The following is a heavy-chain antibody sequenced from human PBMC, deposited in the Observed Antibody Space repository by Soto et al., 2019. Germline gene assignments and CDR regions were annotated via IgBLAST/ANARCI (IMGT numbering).Heavy chain of an antibody. V-gene: IGHV4-31*01. D-gene: IGHD2-2*01. J-gene: IGHJ6*02. Sequence: QVQLQESGPGLVKPSQTLSLTCTVSGGSISSGGYYWSWIRQHPGKGLEWIGYIYYSGSTYYNPSLKSLLTISVATSKSQFSLKLSSVTAGDTAVYYCARASCSSTSCYPPYYYGLDVWGQGITVTVSS. CDR3: ARASCSSTSCYPPYYYGLDV. CDR2: IYYSGST. CDR1: GGSISSGGYY.